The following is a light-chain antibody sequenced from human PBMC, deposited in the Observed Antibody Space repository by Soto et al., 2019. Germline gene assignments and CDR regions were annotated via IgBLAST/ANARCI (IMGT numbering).Light chain of an antibody. Sequence: DIQLTQSPSSLSTSVGDRVTITFRASQTIHNYLKWYQQTPGKAPKLLIYAASNLRGGVPSRFSGGGSGTDFTLTIRSLQPEDCATYYWQESVSPLYTFGQGTMRDI. CDR2: AAS. J-gene: IGKJ2*01. V-gene: IGKV1-39*01. CDR1: QTIHNY. CDR3: QESVSPLYT.